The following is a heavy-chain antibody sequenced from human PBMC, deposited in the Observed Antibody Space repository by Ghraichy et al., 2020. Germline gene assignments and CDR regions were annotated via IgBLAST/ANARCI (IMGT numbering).Heavy chain of an antibody. D-gene: IGHD3-22*01. Sequence: GGSLRLSCSASGFTFSSYAMHWVRQAPGKGLEYVSAISSNGGSTYYADSVKGRFTISRDNSKNTLYLQMSSLRAEDTAVYYCVKDPSGITMIVDGWYFDLWGRGTLVTVSS. CDR3: VKDPSGITMIVDGWYFDL. V-gene: IGHV3-64D*06. J-gene: IGHJ2*01. CDR2: ISSNGGST. CDR1: GFTFSSYA.